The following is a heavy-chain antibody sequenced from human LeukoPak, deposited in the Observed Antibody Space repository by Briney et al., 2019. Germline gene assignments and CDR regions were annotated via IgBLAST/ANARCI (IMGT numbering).Heavy chain of an antibody. CDR2: MNPKSANT. V-gene: IGHV1-8*02. CDR1: GYIFTNYD. Sequence: ASVKVSCKASGYIFTNYDIHWVRQATGQGLEWMAWMNPKSANTGYAQKFQGRVTVTRNTSISTAYMELSGLRSDDTAVYYCARGFVSSGYYLVAFDIWGQGTMVTVSS. D-gene: IGHD3-22*01. CDR3: ARGFVSSGYYLVAFDI. J-gene: IGHJ3*02.